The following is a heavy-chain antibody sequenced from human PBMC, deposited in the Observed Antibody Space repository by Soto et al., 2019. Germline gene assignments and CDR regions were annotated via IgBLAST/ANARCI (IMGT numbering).Heavy chain of an antibody. D-gene: IGHD3-22*01. CDR2: IDPSDSYT. J-gene: IGHJ6*02. Sequence: PGESLTIYCTSSGYSFTGYWISWVRQMPGKGLEWMGRIDPSDSYTNYSPSFQGHVTISADKSISTAYLQWSSLKASDTAMYYCAIDRDYYDSSGYLPHSFYYYYGMDVWGQGTTVTVSS. CDR1: GYSFTGYW. CDR3: AIDRDYYDSSGYLPHSFYYYYGMDV. V-gene: IGHV5-10-1*01.